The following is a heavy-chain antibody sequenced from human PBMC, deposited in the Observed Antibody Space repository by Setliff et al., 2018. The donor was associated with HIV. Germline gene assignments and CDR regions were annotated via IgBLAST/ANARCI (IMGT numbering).Heavy chain of an antibody. CDR1: GGSISSGNSY. Sequence: VSGGSISSGNSYWSWIRQPAVKGLEWIGHIYTSGNTNYNPSLKSRVTISIDTSKNQFSLKLTSVTAADTAVYSCAREDALTQQFDSWGQGTLVTVSS. J-gene: IGHJ4*02. CDR3: AREDALTQQFDS. D-gene: IGHD6-13*01. CDR2: IYTSGNT. V-gene: IGHV4-61*09.